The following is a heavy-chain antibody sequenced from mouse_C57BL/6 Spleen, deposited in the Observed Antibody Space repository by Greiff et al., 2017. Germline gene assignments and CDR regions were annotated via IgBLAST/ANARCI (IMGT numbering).Heavy chain of an antibody. CDR1: GFTFNTYA. CDR3: VREWYYGSSPYWYFDV. CDR2: IRSKSSNYAT. V-gene: IGHV10-3*01. J-gene: IGHJ1*03. Sequence: EVKLVEPGGGLVQPKGSLKLSCAASGFTFNTYAMHWVRQAPGKGLEWVARIRSKSSNYATYYADSVKDRFTISRDDSQSMLYLQMNNLKTEDTAVYYCVREWYYGSSPYWYFDVWGTGTTVTVSA. D-gene: IGHD1-1*01.